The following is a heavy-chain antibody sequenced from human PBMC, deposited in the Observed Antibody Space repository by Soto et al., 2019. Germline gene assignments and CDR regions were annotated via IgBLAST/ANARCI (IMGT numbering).Heavy chain of an antibody. CDR1: GGSFSGYY. J-gene: IGHJ4*02. Sequence: PSETLSLTCAVYGGSFSGYYWSWIRQPPGKGLEWIGEINHSGSTNYNPSLKSRVTISVDTSKNQFSLKLSSVTAADTAVYYCARGRHVPHCSSTSCYGANFDYWGQGTLVTVSS. CDR3: ARGRHVPHCSSTSCYGANFDY. V-gene: IGHV4-34*01. D-gene: IGHD2-2*01. CDR2: INHSGST.